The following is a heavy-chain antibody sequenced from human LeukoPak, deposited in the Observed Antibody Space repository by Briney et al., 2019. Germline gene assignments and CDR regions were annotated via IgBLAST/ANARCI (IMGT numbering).Heavy chain of an antibody. V-gene: IGHV3-48*04. D-gene: IGHD3-10*01. Sequence: GGSLRLSCAASGFTFSSYSMNWVRQAPGKGLEWVSYISSSSSTIYYADSVKGQFTISRDNAKNSLYLQMNSLRAEDTAVYYCARYYYGSGSPYYMDVWGKGTTVTVSS. CDR1: GFTFSSYS. CDR2: ISSSSSTI. J-gene: IGHJ6*03. CDR3: ARYYYGSGSPYYMDV.